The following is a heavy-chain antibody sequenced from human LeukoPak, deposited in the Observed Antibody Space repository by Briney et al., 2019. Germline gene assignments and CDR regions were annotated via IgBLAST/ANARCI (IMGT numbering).Heavy chain of an antibody. V-gene: IGHV1-46*01. D-gene: IGHD3-10*01. CDR3: ARERGRTMVD. CDR1: GYTFASSL. CDR2: INPSAGST. Sequence: ASVKVSCKASGYTFASSLMHWVRQAPGQGLYWMGIINPSAGSTSYAQRFQGRVTMTRDTSTSTVYMELSSLRSEDTAVYYCARERGRTMVDWGQGTLVTVSS. J-gene: IGHJ4*02.